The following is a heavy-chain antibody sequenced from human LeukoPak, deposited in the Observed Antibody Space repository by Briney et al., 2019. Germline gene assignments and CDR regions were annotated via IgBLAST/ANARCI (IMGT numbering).Heavy chain of an antibody. CDR2: ISAYNGNT. V-gene: IGHV1-18*01. CDR3: AKRHYDSRGWDDAFDI. D-gene: IGHD3-22*01. Sequence: GASVKVSCKASGYTFTSYGISWVRQAPGQGLEWMGWISAYNGNTNYAQKLQGRVTMTTDTSTSTAYMELRSLRSDDTAVYHCAKRHYDSRGWDDAFDIWGQGTMVTVSS. J-gene: IGHJ3*02. CDR1: GYTFTSYG.